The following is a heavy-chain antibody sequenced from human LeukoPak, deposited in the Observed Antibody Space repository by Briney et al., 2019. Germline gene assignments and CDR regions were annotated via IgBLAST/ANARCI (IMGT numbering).Heavy chain of an antibody. CDR1: GGSFSGYY. V-gene: IGHV4-34*01. CDR3: ARGGYSYGRMYYYDSSGSRALDY. J-gene: IGHJ4*02. D-gene: IGHD3-22*01. Sequence: SETLSLTCAVYGGSFSGYYWSWIRQPPGKGLEWIGEINHSGSTNYNPSLKSRVTISVDTSKNQFSLKLSSVTAADTAVYYCARGGYSYGRMYYYDSSGSRALDYWGQGTLVTVSS. CDR2: INHSGST.